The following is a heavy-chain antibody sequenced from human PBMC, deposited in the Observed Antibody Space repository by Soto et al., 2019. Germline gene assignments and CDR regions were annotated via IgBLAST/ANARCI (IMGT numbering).Heavy chain of an antibody. J-gene: IGHJ4*02. D-gene: IGHD3-22*01. CDR1: GYSFTSFW. Sequence: PGESLKISCKGSGYSFTSFWIAWVRQMPGKGLEWMGIIYPGDSATTYSPPFQGQVTISADKSISTAYLQWSGLKASDTAMYYCARMDSSDLGIDYWGQGTLVT. CDR2: IYPGDSAT. CDR3: ARMDSSDLGIDY. V-gene: IGHV5-51*01.